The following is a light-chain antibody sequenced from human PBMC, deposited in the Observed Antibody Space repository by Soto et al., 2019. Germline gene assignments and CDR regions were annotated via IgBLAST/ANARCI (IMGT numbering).Light chain of an antibody. J-gene: IGKJ3*01. CDR3: QQLNRYPLT. CDR2: AAS. CDR1: QRISSY. Sequence: DIQLTQSPSFLSASVGDRVTITCRASQRISSYLAWYQQKPGKAPKLLIYAASTLKSGVPSRFGGSGSGTEFSLTLSSLQLEELATDYCQQLNRYPLTFGPGTKVDIK. V-gene: IGKV1-9*01.